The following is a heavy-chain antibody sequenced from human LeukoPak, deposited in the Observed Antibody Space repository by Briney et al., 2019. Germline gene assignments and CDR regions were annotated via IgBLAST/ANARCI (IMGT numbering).Heavy chain of an antibody. V-gene: IGHV3-21*01. D-gene: IGHD2-21*01. CDR1: GFTCSSYR. Sequence: GGSLRLSCAASGFTCSSYRMNWVRQAPGKGLEWVSSISSSSSYIYYADSVKGRSTISRDNAKNSLYLQMNSLRAEDTAVYYCARVSVGIDYWGQGTLVTVSS. CDR3: ARVSVGIDY. CDR2: ISSSSSYI. J-gene: IGHJ4*02.